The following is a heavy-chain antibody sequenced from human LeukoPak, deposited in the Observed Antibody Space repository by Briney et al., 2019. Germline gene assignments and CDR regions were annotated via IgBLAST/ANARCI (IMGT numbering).Heavy chain of an antibody. CDR3: ARVNGGYYFDY. CDR1: GFTFNNYA. CDR2: ISGSGGDS. J-gene: IGHJ4*02. V-gene: IGHV3-23*01. Sequence: GGSLRLSCAASGFTFNNYAMSWVRQAPGKGPEWVSGISGSGGDSYYADSVKGRFTISRDNSKNTLYLQMNSLRAEDTAVYYCARVNGGYYFDYWGQGTLVTVSS.